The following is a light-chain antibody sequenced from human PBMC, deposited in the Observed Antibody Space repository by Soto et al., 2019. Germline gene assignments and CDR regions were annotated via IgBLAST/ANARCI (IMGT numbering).Light chain of an antibody. CDR1: NIGRKS. V-gene: IGLV3-21*02. Sequence: SYELTQPPSVSVAPGQTARITCGGTNIGRKSVHWYQQKPGQAPVVVVYDDRDRPSGIPERFSGSKSGTSASLAISGLHSEDGVDYYCASWDDRLNGPVFGGGTKLTVL. CDR2: DDR. CDR3: ASWDDRLNGPV. J-gene: IGLJ3*02.